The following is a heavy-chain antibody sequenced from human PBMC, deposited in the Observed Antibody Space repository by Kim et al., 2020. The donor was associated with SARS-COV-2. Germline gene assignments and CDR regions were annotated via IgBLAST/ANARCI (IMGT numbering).Heavy chain of an antibody. Sequence: GGSLRLSCTASGFTFGDYAMSWFRQAPGKGLEWVGFIRSKAYGGTTEYAASVKGRFTISRDDSKSIAYLQMNSLKTEDTAVYYCTRDREDYDFWSGYYSWGGMDVWGQGTTVTVSS. V-gene: IGHV3-49*03. D-gene: IGHD3-3*01. CDR1: GFTFGDYA. CDR3: TRDREDYDFWSGYYSWGGMDV. J-gene: IGHJ6*02. CDR2: IRSKAYGGTT.